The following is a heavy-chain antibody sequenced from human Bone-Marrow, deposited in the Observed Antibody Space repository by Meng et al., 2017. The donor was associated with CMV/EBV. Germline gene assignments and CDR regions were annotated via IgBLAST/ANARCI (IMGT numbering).Heavy chain of an antibody. CDR3: ARDSDYDFWRGGWYFDL. Sequence: ASVKVSCKASGYTFTGYYMHWVRQAPGQGLEWMGWINPNSGGTNYAQKFQGRVTMTRDTSISTAYMELSRLRSDDTAVYYCARDSDYDFWRGGWYFDLWGPGTLVTVSS. CDR2: INPNSGGT. D-gene: IGHD3-3*01. J-gene: IGHJ2*01. CDR1: GYTFTGYY. V-gene: IGHV1-2*02.